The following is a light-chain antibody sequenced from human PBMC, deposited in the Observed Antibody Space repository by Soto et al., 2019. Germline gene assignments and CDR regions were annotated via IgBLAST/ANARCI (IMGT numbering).Light chain of an antibody. CDR1: QSVRSH. J-gene: IGKJ1*01. Sequence: EVVMTQSPVTLSVSPGERATLFCRASQSVRSHLAWFQQKPGQAPNLLIFGASTRATGVPARFSGSGSGTEFTLTISSLQSEDFAVYYCQQYNNWPLSTFGQGTKV. V-gene: IGKV3-15*01. CDR2: GAS. CDR3: QQYNNWPLST.